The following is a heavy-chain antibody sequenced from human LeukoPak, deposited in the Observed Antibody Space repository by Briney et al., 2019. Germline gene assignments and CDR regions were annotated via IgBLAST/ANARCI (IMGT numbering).Heavy chain of an antibody. CDR2: ISGYNGNT. Sequence: ASVKVSCKASGYTFDAYGITWVRQAPGPGLEWMGWISGYNGNTNYAQKLQGRVTMTTDPSTSTAYMELWSLTSDDTAVYYYAREGTHVWYSSSFYYYYVYVWGKGTTVTVSS. CDR3: AREGTHVWYSSSFYYYYVYV. J-gene: IGHJ6*03. D-gene: IGHD6-13*01. CDR1: GYTFDAYG. V-gene: IGHV1-18*01.